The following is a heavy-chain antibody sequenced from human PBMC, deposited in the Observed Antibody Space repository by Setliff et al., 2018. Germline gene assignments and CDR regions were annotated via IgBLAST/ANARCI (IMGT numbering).Heavy chain of an antibody. CDR1: GFTFSSYA. CDR3: AKSYGSGSYRPLFDY. CDR2: ISNSGGST. D-gene: IGHD3-10*01. Sequence: GGSLRLSCAASGFTFSSYAMSWVRQAPGKGLEWVSSISNSGGSTFYADSVKGRFTISRDNSKNTLYVQVNSLRAEDTAVYYCAKSYGSGSYRPLFDYWGQGTLVTVSS. V-gene: IGHV3-23*01. J-gene: IGHJ4*02.